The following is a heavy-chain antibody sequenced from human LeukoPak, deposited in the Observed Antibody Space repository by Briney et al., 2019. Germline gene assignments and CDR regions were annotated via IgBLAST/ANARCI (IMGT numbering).Heavy chain of an antibody. CDR3: ARQRYDGSGSYVPWWFDP. J-gene: IGHJ5*02. V-gene: IGHV3-21*01. CDR2: ISSSSSYI. Sequence: GGSLRLSCAASGFTFSSYSMNRVRQAPGKGLEWVSSISSSSSYIYYADSVKGRFTISRDNAKNSLYLQMNSLRAEDTAVYYCARQRYDGSGSYVPWWFDPWGQGTLVTVSS. D-gene: IGHD3-10*01. CDR1: GFTFSSYS.